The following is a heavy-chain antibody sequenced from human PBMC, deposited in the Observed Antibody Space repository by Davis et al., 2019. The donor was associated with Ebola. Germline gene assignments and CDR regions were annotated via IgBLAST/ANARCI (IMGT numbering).Heavy chain of an antibody. D-gene: IGHD6-19*01. CDR1: GFTFSDYY. CDR3: ARIDSSGWPETYAFDI. Sequence: PGGSLRLSCAASGFTFSDYYMSWIRQAPGKGLEWVSYISSSGSTIYYADSVKGRFTISRDNAKNSLYLQMNSLRAEDTAVYYCARIDSSGWPETYAFDIWGQGTMVTVSS. V-gene: IGHV3-11*01. J-gene: IGHJ3*02. CDR2: ISSSGSTI.